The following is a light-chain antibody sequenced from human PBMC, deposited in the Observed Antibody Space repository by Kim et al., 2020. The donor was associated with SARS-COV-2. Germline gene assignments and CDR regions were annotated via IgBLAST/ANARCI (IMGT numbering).Light chain of an antibody. CDR1: QDIRKS. V-gene: IGKV1-33*01. CDR3: QQYHSLPLT. CDR2: DAS. J-gene: IGKJ4*01. Sequence: DIQMTQSPSSLSASVGDRVTITCQASQDIRKSLNWFQQKPGKAPKLLIYDASDLETGVPSGFSGSGSGTDFTFTINSLQPDDFATYFCQQYHSLPLTFGGGTKVEI.